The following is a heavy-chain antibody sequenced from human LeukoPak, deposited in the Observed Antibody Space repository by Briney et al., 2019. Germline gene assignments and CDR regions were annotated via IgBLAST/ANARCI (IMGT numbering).Heavy chain of an antibody. CDR3: GRGEDTAMVDYFDY. J-gene: IGHJ4*02. V-gene: IGHV4-34*01. D-gene: IGHD5-18*01. Sequence: SETLSLTCAVYGGSFSGYYWSWIRQPPGKGLEWIGEINQSGSTNYSPSLKSRVTISVDTSKNQFSLKLSSVTAADPAVYYCGRGEDTAMVDYFDYWGQGTLVTVSS. CDR2: INQSGST. CDR1: GGSFSGYY.